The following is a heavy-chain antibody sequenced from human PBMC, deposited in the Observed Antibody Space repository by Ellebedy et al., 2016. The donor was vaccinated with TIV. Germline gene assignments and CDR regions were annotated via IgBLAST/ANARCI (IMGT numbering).Heavy chain of an antibody. CDR2: IYSGGST. D-gene: IGHD6-19*01. J-gene: IGHJ4*02. CDR3: ARDSAGNGFDH. CDR1: GFTVTSTY. Sequence: PGGSLRLSCAASGFTVTSTYMSWVRQAPGKGLDWVSVIYSGGSTYYADSVKGRFTISRDKSKNTLYLQMNSLRAEDTAVYYCARDSAGNGFDHWGQGTLVTVSS. V-gene: IGHV3-66*01.